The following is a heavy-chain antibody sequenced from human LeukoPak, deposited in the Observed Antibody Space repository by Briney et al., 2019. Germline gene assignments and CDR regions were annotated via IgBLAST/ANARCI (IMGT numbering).Heavy chain of an antibody. J-gene: IGHJ4*02. CDR1: GFTFDNYA. CDR2: IAWNSGNT. Sequence: GRSLRLSCAASGFTFDNYAMHWVRHAPGKGLEWVSGIAWNSGNTGFADSVKGRFTISRDNAENSLYLQMNSLTPEDTAFYFCAKDMNSYGSGSSYNPWGPFDSWGQGTLVTVSS. D-gene: IGHD3-10*01. CDR3: AKDMNSYGSGSSYNPWGPFDS. V-gene: IGHV3-9*01.